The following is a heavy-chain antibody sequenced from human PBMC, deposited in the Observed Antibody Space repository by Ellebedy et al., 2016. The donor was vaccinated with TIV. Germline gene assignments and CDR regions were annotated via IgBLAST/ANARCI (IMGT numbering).Heavy chain of an antibody. D-gene: IGHD5-24*01. CDR1: GFTFSSYA. V-gene: IGHV3-23*01. J-gene: IGHJ4*02. CDR2: LSDSGSST. Sequence: GESLKISCAASGFTFSSYAMSWVRQAPGKGLEWVSGLSDSGSSTYYADSVKGRFTISRDNSKNTVFLQINSLRAEDTALYYCAKQGFGDGYNHFDYWGQGSLVVVSS. CDR3: AKQGFGDGYNHFDY.